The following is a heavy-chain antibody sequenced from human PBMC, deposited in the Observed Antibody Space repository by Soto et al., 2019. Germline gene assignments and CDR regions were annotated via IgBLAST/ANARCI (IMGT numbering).Heavy chain of an antibody. CDR2: ISAYNGNT. Sequence: QVQLVQSGAEVKKPGASVKVSCKASGYTFTSYGISWVRQAPGQGLEWMGWISAYNGNTNYAQKLQGRVTMTTDTSTSTDYMELRSMRSDDTAVYYCARVSGGRIAAAGTGDYWGQGTLVTVSS. CDR1: GYTFTSYG. D-gene: IGHD6-13*01. CDR3: ARVSGGRIAAAGTGDY. V-gene: IGHV1-18*01. J-gene: IGHJ4*02.